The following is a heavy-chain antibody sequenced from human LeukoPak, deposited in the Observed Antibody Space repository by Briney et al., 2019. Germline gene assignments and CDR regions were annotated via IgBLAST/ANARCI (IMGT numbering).Heavy chain of an antibody. CDR3: AKDEGYMDTWFGELSAFDY. D-gene: IGHD3-10*01. Sequence: GGSLILSCAASGFTFSSYAMSWVRQAPGKGLEWVSAISGSGGSTYYADSVKGRFTISRDNSKNTLYLQMNSLRAEDTAVYYCAKDEGYMDTWFGELSAFDYWGQGTLVTVSS. CDR1: GFTFSSYA. V-gene: IGHV3-23*01. J-gene: IGHJ4*02. CDR2: ISGSGGST.